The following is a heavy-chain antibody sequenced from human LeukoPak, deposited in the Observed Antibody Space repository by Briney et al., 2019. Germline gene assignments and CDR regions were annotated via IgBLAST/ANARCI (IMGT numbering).Heavy chain of an antibody. V-gene: IGHV3-23*01. J-gene: IGHJ4*02. CDR1: GFSFSTYA. CDR2: VNGNGGST. Sequence: QTGGSLRLSCAASGFSFSTYAMSWVRQAPGKGLEWVSGVNGNGGSTSYADSVKGRFTIFRDNSKNTVYLQMNSLRVEDTAVYYCAKDVGKWESLHFFDYWGQGTLVTVSS. D-gene: IGHD1-26*01. CDR3: AKDVGKWESLHFFDY.